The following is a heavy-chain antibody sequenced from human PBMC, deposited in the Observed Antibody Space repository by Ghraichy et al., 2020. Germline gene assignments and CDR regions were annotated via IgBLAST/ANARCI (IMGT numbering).Heavy chain of an antibody. V-gene: IGHV5-51*01. D-gene: IGHD6-13*01. CDR2: IYPGDSDT. CDR1: GYNFTNYW. Sequence: GSLNISCKGSGYNFTNYWIGWVRQTPGKGLEWMGIIYPGDSDTRYSPSFQGQVTISADTSISTAYLQWSSLKASDTAMYYCAREGYRSNWYIAEPFDFWGQGTLVTVSS. CDR3: AREGYRSNWYIAEPFDF. J-gene: IGHJ4*02.